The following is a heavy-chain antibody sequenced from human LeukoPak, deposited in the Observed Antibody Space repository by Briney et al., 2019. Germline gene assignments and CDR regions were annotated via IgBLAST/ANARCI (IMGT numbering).Heavy chain of an antibody. CDR2: IYYSGST. V-gene: IGHV4-31*03. Sequence: SETLSLTCTVSGGSISSGGYYWSWIRQHPGKGLEWIGYIYYSGSTYYNPSLKSRVTISVDTSKNQFSLKLSSVTAAGTAVYYCARDSPAGSGPIISIAFDIWGQGTMVTVSS. CDR3: ARDSPAGSGPIISIAFDI. CDR1: GGSISSGGYY. D-gene: IGHD3-10*01. J-gene: IGHJ3*02.